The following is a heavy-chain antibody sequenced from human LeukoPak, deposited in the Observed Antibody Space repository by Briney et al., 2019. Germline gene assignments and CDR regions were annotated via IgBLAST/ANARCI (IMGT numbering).Heavy chain of an antibody. CDR2: IYHSGST. Sequence: SGTLALTCAVSGGSISSSNWWSWVRQPPGKGLEWIGEIYHSGSTYYNPSLKSRVTISVDTSKNQFSLKLSSVTAADTAVYYCARDYRYYYGSGSYLVSRVFDPWGQGTLVTVSS. D-gene: IGHD3-10*01. CDR3: ARDYRYYYGSGSYLVSRVFDP. J-gene: IGHJ5*02. V-gene: IGHV4-4*02. CDR1: GGSISSSNW.